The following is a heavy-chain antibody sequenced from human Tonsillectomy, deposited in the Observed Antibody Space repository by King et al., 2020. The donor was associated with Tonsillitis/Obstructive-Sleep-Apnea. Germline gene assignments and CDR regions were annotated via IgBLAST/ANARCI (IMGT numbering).Heavy chain of an antibody. Sequence: VQLQQWGAGLLKPSETLSLTCAVYGGSFSGYYWSWIRLPPGKGLEWIGEINHSGSTNYNPSLKSRVTVSVDTSKNQFSLKLSSVTAADTAVYYCARNSYGDYSFDYWGQGTLVTVSA. CDR3: ARNSYGDYSFDY. CDR1: GGSFSGYY. CDR2: INHSGST. J-gene: IGHJ4*02. D-gene: IGHD4-17*01. V-gene: IGHV4-34*01.